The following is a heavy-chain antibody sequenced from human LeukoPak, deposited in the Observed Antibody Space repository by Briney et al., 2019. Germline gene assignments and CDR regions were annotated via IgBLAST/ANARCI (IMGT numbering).Heavy chain of an antibody. D-gene: IGHD3-22*01. CDR1: RFTFSNYG. CDR2: IWYDGSNK. Sequence: GRSLRLSCAASRFTFSNYGMHWVSQAPGKGLEGVAVIWYDGSNKYYADSVKGRFTISRDNSKNTLYLQMNSLRAEDTAVYYCARGRGYDSGTYNYAFSDYWGQGTLVTVSS. CDR3: ARGRGYDSGTYNYAFSDY. J-gene: IGHJ4*02. V-gene: IGHV3-33*01.